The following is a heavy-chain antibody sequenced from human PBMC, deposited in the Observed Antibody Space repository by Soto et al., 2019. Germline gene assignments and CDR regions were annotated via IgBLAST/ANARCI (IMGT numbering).Heavy chain of an antibody. Sequence: GGSLRLSCAASGFTFSDYYMSWIRQAPGKGLEWVSYISSSGSTIYYADSVKGRFTISRDNAKNSLYLQMNSLRAEDTAVYYCARSQRSYDYGKALSDIWGQGTMVTVSS. CDR2: ISSSGSTI. J-gene: IGHJ3*02. V-gene: IGHV3-11*01. D-gene: IGHD4-17*01. CDR1: GFTFSDYY. CDR3: ARSQRSYDYGKALSDI.